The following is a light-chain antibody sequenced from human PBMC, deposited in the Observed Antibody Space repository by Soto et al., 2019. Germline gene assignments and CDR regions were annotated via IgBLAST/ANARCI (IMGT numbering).Light chain of an antibody. V-gene: IGKV4-1*01. Sequence: DIVLTQSQDSLAVSLGERATINCKSSQSVLYGPNNKNSLAWYQQKPGQPPKLLMYWASTRDSGVPDRFSGSGSGTDFTLTISSLQAEDVAGYYFQYRGTFGPGTKVNV. CDR1: QSVLYGPNNKNS. J-gene: IGKJ3*01. CDR2: WAS. CDR3: QYRGT.